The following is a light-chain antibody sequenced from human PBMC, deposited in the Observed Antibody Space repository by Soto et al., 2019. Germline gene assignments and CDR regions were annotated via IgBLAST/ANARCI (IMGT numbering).Light chain of an antibody. CDR1: SSDVAAYNF. Sequence: QSVLTQPASVSGSPGQSITISCTGTSSDVAAYNFVSWYQQHPGEVPKLMIYEVSNRPSGVSNRFSGSKSGNTASLTISGLQAEDEADYYCSSSLSSSTLDYVFGTGTKVTVL. V-gene: IGLV2-14*03. CDR2: EVS. CDR3: SSSLSSSTLDYV. J-gene: IGLJ1*01.